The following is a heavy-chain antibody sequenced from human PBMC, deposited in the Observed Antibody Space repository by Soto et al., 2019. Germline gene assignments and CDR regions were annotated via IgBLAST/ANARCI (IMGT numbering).Heavy chain of an antibody. J-gene: IGHJ4*02. V-gene: IGHV4-59*01. CDR3: AGNYTIAPFTY. D-gene: IGHD3-3*01. Sequence: SETLSLTCTVSGGSINYYYWSWIRQPPGKGLEWIGYVSYSGSTNYNPSLKSRVTISVDTSKNRFSLKLISVTAADTAVYYCAGNYTIAPFTYGGKGTQATFSP. CDR1: GGSINYYY. CDR2: VSYSGST.